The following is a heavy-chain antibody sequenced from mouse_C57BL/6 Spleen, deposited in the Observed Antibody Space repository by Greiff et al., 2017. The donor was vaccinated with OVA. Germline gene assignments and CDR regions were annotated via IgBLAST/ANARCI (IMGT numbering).Heavy chain of an antibody. J-gene: IGHJ4*01. D-gene: IGHD2-1*01. V-gene: IGHV1-18*01. CDR2: ITPNNGGT. CDR3: ARSAYGNFYAMDY. CDR1: GYTFTDYN. Sequence: EVQLQQSGPELVKPGASVKIPCKASGYTFTDYNMNWVKQSHGKSLEWIGDITPNNGGTIYNQKFKGKATLTVDKSSSTAYMELRSLTSEDTAVYYCARSAYGNFYAMDYWGQGTSVTVSA.